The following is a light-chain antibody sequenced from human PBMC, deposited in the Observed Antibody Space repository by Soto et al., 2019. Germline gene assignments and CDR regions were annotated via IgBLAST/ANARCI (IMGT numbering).Light chain of an antibody. J-gene: IGKJ3*01. CDR3: KHYDSAPLT. CDR2: AAS. V-gene: IGKV1-5*03. CDR1: QSISGW. Sequence: DIQMTQSPSTLSASVGDRVTITCRASQSISGWLAWYQQKPGKAPRLLIYAASTLETGVPSRFSGSGSGTEFTLTISSLQPDDFATYYCKHYDSAPLTFGPGTKVDV.